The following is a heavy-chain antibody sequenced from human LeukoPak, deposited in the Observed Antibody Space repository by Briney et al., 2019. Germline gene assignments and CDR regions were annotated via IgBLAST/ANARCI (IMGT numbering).Heavy chain of an antibody. D-gene: IGHD3-9*01. Sequence: SQTLSLTCAVSGGSISSGGYSWSWIRQPPGKGLEWIGYIYHSGSTNYNPSLKSRVTISVDTSKNQFSLKLSSLTAADTAVYYCARVSSYYDILTGPRFDFWGQGTLVTVSS. CDR2: IYHSGST. J-gene: IGHJ4*02. V-gene: IGHV4-30-2*01. CDR3: ARVSSYYDILTGPRFDF. CDR1: GGSISSGGYS.